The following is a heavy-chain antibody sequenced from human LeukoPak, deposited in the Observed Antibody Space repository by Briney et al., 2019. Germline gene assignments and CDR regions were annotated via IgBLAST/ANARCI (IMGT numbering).Heavy chain of an antibody. CDR1: GYTFTGYY. V-gene: IGHV1-2*02. J-gene: IGHJ4*02. CDR2: INPNSGGT. CDR3: ARTYDILTGYSYFDY. D-gene: IGHD3-9*01. Sequence: GASVKVSRKASGYTFTGYYMHWVRQAPGQGLEWMGWINPNSGGTNYAQKFQGRVTMTRDTSISTAYMELSRLRSDDTAVYYCARTYDILTGYSYFDYWGQGTLVTVSS.